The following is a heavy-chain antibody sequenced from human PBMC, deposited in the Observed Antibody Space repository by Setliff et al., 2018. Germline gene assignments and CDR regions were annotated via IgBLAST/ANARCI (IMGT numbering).Heavy chain of an antibody. CDR2: ISPYTGNT. V-gene: IGHV1-18*01. Sequence: GASVKVSCKASGYTFTDYGISWVRQAPGQGLEWMGWISPYTGNTFYAPQFQGRVIMTTDTSAKTAYMDLRSLRSDDTAVYYCARDLNRWFGEFAFDIWGQGTMVTVSS. J-gene: IGHJ3*02. D-gene: IGHD3-10*01. CDR3: ARDLNRWFGEFAFDI. CDR1: GYTFTDYG.